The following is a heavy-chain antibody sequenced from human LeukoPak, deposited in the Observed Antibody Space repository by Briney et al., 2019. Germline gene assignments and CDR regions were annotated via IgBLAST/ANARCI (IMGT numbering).Heavy chain of an antibody. Sequence: GGSLRLSCAASGFTFDDYAMHWVRQAPGKGLEWVSGISWNSGSIGYADSVKGRFTISRDNAKNSLYLQMNSLRAEDTALYYCAKGPGVDTADAFDIWGQGTMVTVSS. CDR1: GFTFDDYA. V-gene: IGHV3-9*01. D-gene: IGHD5-18*01. CDR3: AKGPGVDTADAFDI. J-gene: IGHJ3*02. CDR2: ISWNSGSI.